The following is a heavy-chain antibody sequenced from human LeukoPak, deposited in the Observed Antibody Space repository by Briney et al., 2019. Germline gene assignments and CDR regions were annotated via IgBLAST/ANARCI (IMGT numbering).Heavy chain of an antibody. CDR3: ARDYYDSSGYLSVPCGY. Sequence: GASVKVSCKVSGYTLTELSMHWVRQAPGKGLEWMGGFDPEDGETIYAQKFQGRVTMIEDTSTDTAYMELSSLRSEDTAVYYCARDYYDSSGYLSVPCGYWGQGTLVTVSS. D-gene: IGHD3-22*01. CDR2: FDPEDGET. V-gene: IGHV1-24*01. J-gene: IGHJ4*02. CDR1: GYTLTELS.